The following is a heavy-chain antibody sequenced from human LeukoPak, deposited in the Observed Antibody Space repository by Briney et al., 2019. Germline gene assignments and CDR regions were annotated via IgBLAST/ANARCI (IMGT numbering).Heavy chain of an antibody. V-gene: IGHV1-8*02. CDR3: ARGAYNSGDDDPLDI. CDR1: GGTFSSYA. Sequence: VASVKVSCKASGGTFSSYAISWVRQAPGQGLEWMGWINPNSGGTNYAQKFQGRVTMARDTSTSTVYMELRSLRSEDTAVYYCARGAYNSGDDDPLDIWGQGTLVTVSS. CDR2: INPNSGGT. D-gene: IGHD3-10*01. J-gene: IGHJ3*02.